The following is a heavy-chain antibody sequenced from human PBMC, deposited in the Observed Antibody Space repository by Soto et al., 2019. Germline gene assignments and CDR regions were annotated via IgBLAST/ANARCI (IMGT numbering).Heavy chain of an antibody. D-gene: IGHD6-6*01. Sequence: QVQLVQSRAEVKKPGSSVKVSCKASGGTFSSYAINWVRQAPGQGLEWMGRIVPMFGIPNFAPKFQGRVTMTADRSTTTAYMELSSLRSEDTAVYYCASGPYTSSSGGYYYYYMDVWGKGTTVTVSS. J-gene: IGHJ6*03. CDR2: IVPMFGIP. CDR1: GGTFSSYA. V-gene: IGHV1-69*02. CDR3: ASGPYTSSSGGYYYYYMDV.